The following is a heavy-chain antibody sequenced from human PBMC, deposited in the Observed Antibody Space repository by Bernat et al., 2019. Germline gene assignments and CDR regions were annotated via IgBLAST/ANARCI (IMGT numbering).Heavy chain of an antibody. V-gene: IGHV4-59*01. CDR2: IYYSGST. CDR1: GGSISSYY. CDR3: AGGGCSGGSCYYYYYYMDV. D-gene: IGHD2-15*01. J-gene: IGHJ6*03. Sequence: QVQLQESGPGLVKPSETLSLTCTVSGGSISSYYWSWIRQPPGKGLEWIGYIYYSGSTTYNPSLKSLVTISVDTSKNQFSLKLSSVTAADTAVYYCAGGGCSGGSCYYYYYYMDVWGKGTTVTVSS.